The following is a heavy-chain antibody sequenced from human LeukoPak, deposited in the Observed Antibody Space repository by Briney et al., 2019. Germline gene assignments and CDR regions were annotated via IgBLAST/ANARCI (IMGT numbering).Heavy chain of an antibody. CDR3: ARVSSGYYNGAFDI. V-gene: IGHV4-30-4*08. CDR1: GGSINTANYY. Sequence: PSETLSLTCNVSGGSINTANYYWTWIRQPPGKGLEWIGYISYSGTPYYNPSLNSRLTISLDTSKNQFSLRLNSVTAADTAMYYCARVSSGYYNGAFDIWGQGTMVTVSS. CDR2: ISYSGTP. D-gene: IGHD3-3*01. J-gene: IGHJ3*02.